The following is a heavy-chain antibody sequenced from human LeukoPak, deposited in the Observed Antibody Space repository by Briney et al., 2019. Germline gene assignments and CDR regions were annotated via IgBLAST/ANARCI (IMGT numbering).Heavy chain of an antibody. J-gene: IGHJ4*02. CDR3: ASLAVAGTPDY. D-gene: IGHD6-19*01. Sequence: TGGSLGLSCAASGFTFSTFAMNWVRQAPGKGLEWVSYITGSSSTKDYADSVKGRFTVSRDNGRNSLYLQMNSLRAEDAGVYYCASLAVAGTPDYWGQGTLVIVSS. V-gene: IGHV3-48*01. CDR2: ITGSSSTK. CDR1: GFTFSTFA.